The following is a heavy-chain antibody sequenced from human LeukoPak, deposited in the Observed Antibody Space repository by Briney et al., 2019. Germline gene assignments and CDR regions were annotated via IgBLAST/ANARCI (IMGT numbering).Heavy chain of an antibody. CDR1: GGSISSGGYS. V-gene: IGHV4-30-2*01. CDR3: AGRPYGSGTPFDY. CDR2: IYHSGST. D-gene: IGHD3-10*01. Sequence: SETLFLTCAVSGGSISSGGYSWSWIRQPPGKGLEWIGYIYHSGSTYYNPSLKSRVTISVDRSKNQFSLKLSSVTAADTAVYYCAGRPYGSGTPFDYWGQGTLVTVSS. J-gene: IGHJ4*02.